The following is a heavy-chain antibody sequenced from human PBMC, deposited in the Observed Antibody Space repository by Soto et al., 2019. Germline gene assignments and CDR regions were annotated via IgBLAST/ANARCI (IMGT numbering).Heavy chain of an antibody. J-gene: IGHJ3*02. D-gene: IGHD1-26*01. Sequence: GSLRLSCAASGFTFSSYWMGWIRQPPGKGLEWIASIKYSGTTFYNPSLKSRVTLSVDTSKNQFALKLSSVTAAETAVYYCARHGITGSYYDAFDIWGQGTMVTVSS. CDR3: ARHGITGSYYDAFDI. CDR1: GFTFSSYW. CDR2: IKYSGTT. V-gene: IGHV4-39*01.